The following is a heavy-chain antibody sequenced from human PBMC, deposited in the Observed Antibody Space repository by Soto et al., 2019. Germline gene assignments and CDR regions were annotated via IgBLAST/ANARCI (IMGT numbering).Heavy chain of an antibody. V-gene: IGHV3-23*01. CDR2: ISGSGGST. D-gene: IGHD3-22*01. CDR3: AKDYSGYLDCYDSSGYYNWFDP. CDR1: GFTFSSYA. Sequence: GGSLRLSCAASGFTFSSYAMSWVRQAPGKGLEWVSAISGSGGSTYYADSVKGRFTISRDNSKNTLYLQMNSLRAEDTAVYYCAKDYSGYLDCYDSSGYYNWFDPWGQGTLVTVSS. J-gene: IGHJ5*02.